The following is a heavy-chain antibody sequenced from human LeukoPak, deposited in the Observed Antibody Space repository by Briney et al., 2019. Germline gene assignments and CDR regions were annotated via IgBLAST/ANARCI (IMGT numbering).Heavy chain of an antibody. CDR3: ARDVTYDSSGYYLDY. CDR1: GFTFSDYY. V-gene: IGHV3-11*05. Sequence: GGSLRLSCAASGFTFSDYYMSWIRQAPGKGLEWVSYISSSSSYTNYADSVKGRFTISRDNSKNTLYLQMNSLRAEDTAVYYCARDVTYDSSGYYLDYWGQGTLVTVSS. D-gene: IGHD3-22*01. CDR2: ISSSSSYT. J-gene: IGHJ4*02.